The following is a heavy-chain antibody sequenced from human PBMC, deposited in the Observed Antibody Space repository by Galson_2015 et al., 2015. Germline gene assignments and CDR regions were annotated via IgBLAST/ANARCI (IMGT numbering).Heavy chain of an antibody. CDR3: AGDYRLGSKYYFDH. J-gene: IGHJ4*02. Sequence: SLRLSCAASGFTFSSYAMHWVRQAPGKGLEWVAVISYDGSNKYYADSVKGRFTISRDNSKNTLYLQMNRLRAEDTAVYYCAGDYRLGSKYYFDHWGQGTLVTVSS. CDR2: ISYDGSNK. CDR1: GFTFSSYA. V-gene: IGHV3-30-3*01. D-gene: IGHD5/OR15-5a*01.